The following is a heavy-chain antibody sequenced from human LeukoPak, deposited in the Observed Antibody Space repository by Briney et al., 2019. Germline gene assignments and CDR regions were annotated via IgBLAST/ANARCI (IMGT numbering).Heavy chain of an antibody. Sequence: PGGSLRLSCTVSGFTLSSYEMSSIRQAPGKGLEWVSSIDYDGGSGHYADSVKGRFTISRDNSNNTLFLHLNSLRGEDTAVYYCTRNSGWYGLSWGQGTLVTVSS. V-gene: IGHV3-23*01. D-gene: IGHD6-19*01. CDR1: GFTLSSYE. CDR2: IDYDGGSG. CDR3: TRNSGWYGLS. J-gene: IGHJ1*01.